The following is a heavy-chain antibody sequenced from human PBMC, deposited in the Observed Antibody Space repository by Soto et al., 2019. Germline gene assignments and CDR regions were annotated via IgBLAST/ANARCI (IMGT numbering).Heavy chain of an antibody. CDR1: GFSFTDYG. D-gene: IGHD3-22*01. Sequence: VAPVQVSCKVSGFSFTDYGFSWVRRPPGQGLYRLGWISHYHGKAFYVKKFHDRRTMTTDTATSTVYMDLSRLTSDTTAIYYGARSKGYSNNNQSYCDYWGQGTLVTDSS. CDR3: ARSKGYSNNNQSYCDY. CDR2: ISHYHGKA. V-gene: IGHV1-18*01. J-gene: IGHJ4*02.